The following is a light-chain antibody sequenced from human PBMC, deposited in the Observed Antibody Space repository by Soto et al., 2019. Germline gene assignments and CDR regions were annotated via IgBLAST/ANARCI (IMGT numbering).Light chain of an antibody. CDR1: QSVSSSY. CDR2: GAS. V-gene: IGKV3-20*01. J-gene: IGKJ1*01. Sequence: ELVLTQSPATLSVSPGARATLSCRASQSVSSSYLAWYQQKPGQAPRLLIYGASSRATGIPDRFSGSGSGTDFTLTISSLQPDDFATYYCQQYNSYWTFGQGTKVDIK. CDR3: QQYNSYWT.